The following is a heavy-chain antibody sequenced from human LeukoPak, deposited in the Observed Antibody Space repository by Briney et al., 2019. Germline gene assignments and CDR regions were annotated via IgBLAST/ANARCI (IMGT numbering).Heavy chain of an antibody. CDR1: GFTFGNYA. D-gene: IGHD6-19*01. CDR2: IRGSGVGT. V-gene: IGHV3-23*01. CDR3: AMETSTGWFY. J-gene: IGHJ4*02. Sequence: TGGSLRLSCEASGFTFGNYAMTWVRQAPGKGLEWVSTIRGSGVGTYYADSVKGRFTISRGNSKNTLYLQVNSLRADDTAVYYCAMETSTGWFYWGQGTLVTVSS.